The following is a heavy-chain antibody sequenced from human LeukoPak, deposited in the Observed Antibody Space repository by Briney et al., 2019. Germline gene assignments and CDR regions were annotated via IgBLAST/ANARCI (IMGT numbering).Heavy chain of an antibody. V-gene: IGHV4-34*01. CDR1: GGSFSGYY. J-gene: IGHJ4*02. CDR3: ARELRYFDWFLDY. D-gene: IGHD3-9*01. Sequence: SETLSLTCAVYGGSFSGYYWSWIRQPPGKGLEWIGEINHSGSTNYNPSLKSRVTISVDTSKNQFSLKLSSVTAADTAVYYCARELRYFDWFLDYWGQGTLVTVSS. CDR2: INHSGST.